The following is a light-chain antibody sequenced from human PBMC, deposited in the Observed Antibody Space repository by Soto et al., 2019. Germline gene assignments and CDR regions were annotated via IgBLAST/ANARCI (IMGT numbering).Light chain of an antibody. J-gene: IGKJ5*01. CDR1: QSVNSD. CDR3: QQYNSWPIT. CDR2: DAS. V-gene: IGKV3-15*01. Sequence: EIVMTQSPATLSVFPGERATLSCRASQSVNSDLAWYQQKPGQAPRLLISDASTRATGVPARFSGSGYGTEFTLTISSLQSEDFAVYYCQQYNSWPITCGQGTRL.